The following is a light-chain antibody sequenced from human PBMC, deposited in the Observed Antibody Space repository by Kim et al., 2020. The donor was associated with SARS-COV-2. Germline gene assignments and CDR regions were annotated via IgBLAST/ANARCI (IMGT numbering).Light chain of an antibody. Sequence: PGKTARITLRGNNMRSKSVHWYQQRPGQAHALVIYYDSDRPSGIPERFSGSNAGTTATLTISRVEAGDKADYYCQVWDSSSDHVVLGGGTQLTVL. CDR1: NMRSKS. CDR3: QVWDSSSDHVV. CDR2: YDS. V-gene: IGLV3-21*04. J-gene: IGLJ2*01.